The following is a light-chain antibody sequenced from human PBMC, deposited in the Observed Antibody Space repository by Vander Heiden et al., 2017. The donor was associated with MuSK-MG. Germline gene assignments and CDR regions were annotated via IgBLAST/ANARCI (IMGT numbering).Light chain of an antibody. V-gene: IGLV6-57*01. CDR2: VYN. J-gene: IGLJ2*01. Sequence: NFMLTPPHSVSASPGKTVTISCTRSSGSIASNYVQWYQQRPGSSPTTVIYVYNQRPSGVPDRFSFSIDSSSTSASLTISGLKTEDEADYYCQSYDSSNHLVFGGGTKLTVL. CDR3: QSYDSSNHLV. CDR1: SGSIASNY.